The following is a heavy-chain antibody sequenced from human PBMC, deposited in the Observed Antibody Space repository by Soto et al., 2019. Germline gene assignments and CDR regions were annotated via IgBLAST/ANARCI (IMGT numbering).Heavy chain of an antibody. CDR3: ARVRRQGSGTPAAFDI. CDR2: IYSGGST. V-gene: IGHV3-53*04. D-gene: IGHD3-10*01. Sequence: GSLRLSCAASGFTVSSNYMSWVRQAPGKGLEWVSVIYSGGSTYYADSVKGRFTISRHNSKNTLYLQMNSLRAEDTAVYYCARVRRQGSGTPAAFDIWGQGTMVTVS. J-gene: IGHJ3*02. CDR1: GFTVSSNY.